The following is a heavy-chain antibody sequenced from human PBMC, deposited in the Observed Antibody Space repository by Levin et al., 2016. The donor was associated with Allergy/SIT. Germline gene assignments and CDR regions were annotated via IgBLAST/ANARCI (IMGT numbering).Heavy chain of an antibody. D-gene: IGHD6-6*01. Sequence: SETLSLTCAVSGGSISSSNWWSWVRQPPGKGLEWIGEIYHSGSTNYNPSLKSRVTISVDKSKNQFSLKLSSVTAADTAVYYCARESNSSSSGDYYYYMDVWGKGTTVTVSS. CDR3: ARESNSSSSGDYYYYMDV. J-gene: IGHJ6*03. CDR1: GGSISSSNW. CDR2: IYHSGST. V-gene: IGHV4-4*02.